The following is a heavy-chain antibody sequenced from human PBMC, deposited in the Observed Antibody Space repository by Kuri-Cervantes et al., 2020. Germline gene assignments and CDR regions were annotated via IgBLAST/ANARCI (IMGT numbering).Heavy chain of an antibody. CDR1: GFTFSSKS. CDR3: ARDLDGKDY. V-gene: IGHV3-30-3*01. J-gene: IGHJ4*02. CDR2: IPYDGSNK. Sequence: GESLKISCAASGFTFSSKSMHWVRQAPGKGLEWVAVIPYDGSNKYYTDSVKGRFTISRDNAKNSLYLQMNSLRAEDTAVYYCARDLDGKDYWGQGTLVTVSS. D-gene: IGHD3/OR15-3a*01.